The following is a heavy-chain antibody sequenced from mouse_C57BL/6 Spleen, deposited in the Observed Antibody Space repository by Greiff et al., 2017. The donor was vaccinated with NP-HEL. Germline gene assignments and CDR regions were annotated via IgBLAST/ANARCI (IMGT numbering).Heavy chain of an antibody. CDR3: AREGYDGYYEAY. J-gene: IGHJ3*01. CDR1: GYTFTSYG. V-gene: IGHV1-81*01. Sequence: QVQLQQSGAELARPGASVKLSCKASGYTFTSYGISWVKQRTGQGLEWIGEIYPRSGNTYYNEKFKGKATLTADKSSSTAYMELRSLTSEDSAVYFCAREGYDGYYEAYWGQGTLVTVSA. D-gene: IGHD2-3*01. CDR2: IYPRSGNT.